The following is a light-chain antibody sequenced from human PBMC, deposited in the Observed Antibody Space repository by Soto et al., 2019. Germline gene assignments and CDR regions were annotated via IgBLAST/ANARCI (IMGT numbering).Light chain of an antibody. CDR2: DAS. CDR3: QQYDDWPPT. J-gene: IGKJ1*01. CDR1: QSVSNK. Sequence: EIVMTQSPATLSVSPGERVTLSCRASQSVSNKLDWYQQKPDQAPRLLIYDASGRAGSVPARLSGSGSGTEFTLTISSLQSEDFAVYCCQQYDDWPPTSGQGTKVEIK. V-gene: IGKV3-15*01.